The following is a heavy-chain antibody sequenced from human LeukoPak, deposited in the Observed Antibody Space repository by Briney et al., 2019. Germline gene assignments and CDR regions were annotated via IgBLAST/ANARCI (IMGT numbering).Heavy chain of an antibody. J-gene: IGHJ5*02. CDR2: INHSGST. Sequence: PSETLSLTCAVYGGSFSGYYWSWIRQPPGKGLEWIGEINHSGSTNYNPSLKSRVTISVDTSKNQFSLKLSSVTAADTAVYYCASRSITIFGVVIEADNWFDPWGQGTLVTVSS. CDR1: GGSFSGYY. CDR3: ASRSITIFGVVIEADNWFDP. V-gene: IGHV4-34*01. D-gene: IGHD3-3*01.